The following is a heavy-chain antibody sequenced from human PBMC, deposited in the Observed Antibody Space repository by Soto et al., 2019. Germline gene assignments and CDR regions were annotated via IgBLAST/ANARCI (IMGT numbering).Heavy chain of an antibody. D-gene: IGHD6-19*01. CDR2: ISAYNGNT. J-gene: IGHJ4*02. V-gene: IGHV1-18*01. Sequence: ASVKVSCKASGYTFTSYGISWVRQAPGQGLEWMGWISAYNGNTNYAQKLQGRVTMTTDTSTSAAYMDLISLTPEDTAVYYCARSAFPQRAVDWDYWGQGTPVTVSS. CDR3: ARSAFPQRAVDWDY. CDR1: GYTFTSYG.